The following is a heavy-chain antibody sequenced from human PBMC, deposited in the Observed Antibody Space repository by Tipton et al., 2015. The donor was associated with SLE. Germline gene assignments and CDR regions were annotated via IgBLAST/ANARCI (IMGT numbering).Heavy chain of an antibody. J-gene: IGHJ5*02. CDR2: ISYDGNKK. V-gene: IGHV3-30*03. CDR3: AGDDYASGIT. Sequence: SLRLSCAASGFTFDDFGMHWVRQAPGKGLEWVAVISYDGNKKNYADSVKGRFTISRDNAKNSLYLQMNSLRVEDTAVYFCAGDDYASGITWGQGTLVAVSS. CDR1: GFTFDDFG. D-gene: IGHD3-10*01.